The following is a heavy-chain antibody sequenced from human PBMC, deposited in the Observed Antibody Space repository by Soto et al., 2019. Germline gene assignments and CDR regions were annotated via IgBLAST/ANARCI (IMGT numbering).Heavy chain of an antibody. V-gene: IGHV3-30*18. Sequence: GGSLRLSCAASGFTFSSYGMHWVRQAPGKGLEWVAVISYDGSNKYYADSVKGRFTISRDNSKNTLYLQMNSLRAEDTAVYYCAKDLRARSGSYYYYYGMDVWGQGTTVTVSS. CDR2: ISYDGSNK. D-gene: IGHD1-26*01. CDR3: AKDLRARSGSYYYYYGMDV. CDR1: GFTFSSYG. J-gene: IGHJ6*02.